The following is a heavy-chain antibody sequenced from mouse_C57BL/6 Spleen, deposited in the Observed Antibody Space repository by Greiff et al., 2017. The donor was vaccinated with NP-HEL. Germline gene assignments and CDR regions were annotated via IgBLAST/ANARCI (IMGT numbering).Heavy chain of an antibody. CDR2: ISSGGSYT. Sequence: EVMLVESGGDLVKPGGSLKLSCAASGFTFSSYGMSWVRQTPDKRLEWVATISSGGSYTYYPDSVKGRFTISRDNAKNTLYLQMSSLKSEDTAMYYCASEEDGYYDYWGQGTTLTVSS. J-gene: IGHJ2*01. V-gene: IGHV5-6*01. D-gene: IGHD2-3*01. CDR1: GFTFSSYG. CDR3: ASEEDGYYDY.